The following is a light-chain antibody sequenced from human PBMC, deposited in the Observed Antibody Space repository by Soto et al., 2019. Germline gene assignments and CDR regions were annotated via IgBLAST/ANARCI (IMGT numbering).Light chain of an antibody. V-gene: IGKV1-5*03. CDR1: QSISIW. Sequence: IQLTQSPATLSASVGDRVTITCRASQSISIWLAWYQQKPGKAPKNLIYKASSLESGVPSRFSGSGSATEFTLTISSLQPDDFATYYCQQYSTYTPRTFGQGTKVDI. J-gene: IGKJ1*01. CDR2: KAS. CDR3: QQYSTYTPRT.